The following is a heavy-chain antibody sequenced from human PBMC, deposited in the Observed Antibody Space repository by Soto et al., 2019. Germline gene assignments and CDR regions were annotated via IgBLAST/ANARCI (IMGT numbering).Heavy chain of an antibody. Sequence: QVQLVESGGGVVPPGRSLRLSCAASGFTFGRYGIHWVRQAPGKGLEWVAFISHDGNNEYYADSVKGRFTISRDNSKNALYLQMTSLRAEDTAVYYCGKDRGVTYYYHGVDVWGQGTTVTVSS. CDR2: ISHDGNNE. D-gene: IGHD3-10*01. J-gene: IGHJ6*02. CDR1: GFTFGRYG. CDR3: GKDRGVTYYYHGVDV. V-gene: IGHV3-30*18.